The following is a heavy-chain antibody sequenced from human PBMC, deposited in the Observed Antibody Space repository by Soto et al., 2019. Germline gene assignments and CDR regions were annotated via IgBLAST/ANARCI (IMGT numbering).Heavy chain of an antibody. CDR2: ISGSGGST. D-gene: IGHD3-16*01. J-gene: IGHJ6*02. CDR1: GFTFSSYA. CDR3: AKVIRGGVDYYGMDV. V-gene: IGHV3-23*01. Sequence: VGSLRLSCAASGFTFSSYAMSWVRQAPGKGLEWVSAISGSGGSTYYADSVKGRFTISRDNSKNTLYLQMNSLRAEDTAVYYCAKVIRGGVDYYGMDVWGQRTTVTLSS.